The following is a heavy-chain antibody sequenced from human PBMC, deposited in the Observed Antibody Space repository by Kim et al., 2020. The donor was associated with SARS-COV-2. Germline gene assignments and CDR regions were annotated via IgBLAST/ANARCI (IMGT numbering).Heavy chain of an antibody. CDR1: GFAFSSYW. J-gene: IGHJ5*02. CDR3: ARGGYSYGDA. CDR2: IRSDASST. V-gene: IGHV3-74*01. Sequence: GGSLRLSCAASGFAFSSYWMHWVRQAPGKGLVWVSRIRSDASSTTYADSVKGRFTISGDNAKNTLYLQMNSLRAEDTAVYYCARGGYSYGDAWGQGTQVTVSS. D-gene: IGHD5-18*01.